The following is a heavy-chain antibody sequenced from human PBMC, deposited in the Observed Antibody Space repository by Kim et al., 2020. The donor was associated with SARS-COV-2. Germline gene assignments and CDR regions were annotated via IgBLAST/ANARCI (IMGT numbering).Heavy chain of an antibody. D-gene: IGHD6-19*01. Sequence: SETLSLTCTVSGGSISSSSYYWGWIRQPPGKGLEWIGSIYHSGSTYYNPSLKSRVTISADTSKNQFSLKLSSVTAADTAVYYCSRPNLAVAGTSYFDYWGQGTLVTVSS. CDR2: IYHSGST. CDR3: SRPNLAVAGTSYFDY. CDR1: GGSISSSSYY. V-gene: IGHV4-39*01. J-gene: IGHJ4*02.